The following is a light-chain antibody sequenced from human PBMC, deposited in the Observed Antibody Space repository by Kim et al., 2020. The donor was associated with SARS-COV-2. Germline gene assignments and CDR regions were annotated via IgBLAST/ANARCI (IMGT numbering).Light chain of an antibody. CDR3: AAWDSSITAGV. CDR1: SNNVGNEG. CDR2: RNN. V-gene: IGLV10-54*04. J-gene: IGLJ3*02. Sequence: QAGLTQSPSVSKGLRQTATLTCTGNSNNVGNEGAAWLQQHEGHPPKLLSNRNNDRPSGISERFSASRSGITASLTITGLQPEDEADYYCAAWDSSITAGVLGGGTQRTVL.